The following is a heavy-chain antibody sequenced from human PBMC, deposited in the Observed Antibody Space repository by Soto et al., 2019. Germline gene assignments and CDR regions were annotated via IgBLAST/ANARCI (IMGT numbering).Heavy chain of an antibody. J-gene: IGHJ4*02. Sequence: PSETLSLTCTVSGGSISSYYWSWIRQPPGKRLEWIGYIYYSGSTNYNPSLKSRVTISVDTSKNQFSLKLSSVTAADTAVYYCARGGIVASQALDYWGQGTLVTVSS. CDR2: IYYSGST. CDR1: GGSISSYY. CDR3: ARGGIVASQALDY. D-gene: IGHD5-12*01. V-gene: IGHV4-59*01.